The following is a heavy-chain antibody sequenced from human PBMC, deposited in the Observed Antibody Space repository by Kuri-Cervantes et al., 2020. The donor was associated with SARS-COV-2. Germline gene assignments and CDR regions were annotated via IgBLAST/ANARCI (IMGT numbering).Heavy chain of an antibody. V-gene: IGHV4-34*01. D-gene: IGHD5-12*01. CDR2: INHSGST. J-gene: IGHJ6*03. CDR1: GGSFSDYY. Sequence: SETLSLTCAVYGGSFSDYYWSWVRQPPGKGLEWIGEINHSGSTNYNPSLKSRVTISVDTSKNQFSLKLSSVTAADTAVYYCARGYSGYGFTGYYYYMDVWGKGTTVTVSS. CDR3: ARGYSGYGFTGYYYYMDV.